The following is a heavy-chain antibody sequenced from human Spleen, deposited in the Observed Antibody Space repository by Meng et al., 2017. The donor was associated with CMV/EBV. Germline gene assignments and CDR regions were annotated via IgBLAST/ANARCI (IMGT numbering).Heavy chain of an antibody. CDR2: IKSDGNSI. CDR3: AKDLGDGSLFDY. V-gene: IGHV3-74*03. J-gene: IGHJ4*02. CDR1: GVIFGDYW. Sequence: GESLKISCAASGVIFGDYWMHWVRQAPGKGLMWVSRIKSDGNSITYAESVKGRFSISRDNSKSTLYLQMNSLRAEDTAVYYCAKDLGDGSLFDYWGQGTLVTVSS. D-gene: IGHD3-10*01.